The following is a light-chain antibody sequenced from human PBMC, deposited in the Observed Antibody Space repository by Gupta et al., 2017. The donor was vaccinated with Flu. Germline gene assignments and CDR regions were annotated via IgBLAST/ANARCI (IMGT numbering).Light chain of an antibody. CDR1: QSVKGA. CDR3: QHRDNWPIA. J-gene: IGKJ4*01. V-gene: IGKV3-11*01. CDR2: DAS. Sequence: EVVLTQSPATLSLSPGERATLSCRASQSVKGALAWYQQKPGQAPRLLVYDASNRAAGIPVKFSGSGYGTEFTLTISHREPEDFAVYYCQHRDNWPIAFGRGTKVDIK.